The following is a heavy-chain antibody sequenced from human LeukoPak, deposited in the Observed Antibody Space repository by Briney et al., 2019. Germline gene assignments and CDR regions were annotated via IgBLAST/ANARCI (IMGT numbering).Heavy chain of an antibody. CDR3: ARFPRLADAFDI. V-gene: IGHV4-59*01. CDR1: GGSISSYY. J-gene: IGHJ3*02. Sequence: SETLSLTCTVSGGSISSYYWSWIRQPPGKGLEWIGYIYYSGSTNYNPSLKSRVTISVDTSKNQFSLKLSSVTAADTAVYYCARFPRLADAFDIWGQGTMVTVSS. CDR2: IYYSGST.